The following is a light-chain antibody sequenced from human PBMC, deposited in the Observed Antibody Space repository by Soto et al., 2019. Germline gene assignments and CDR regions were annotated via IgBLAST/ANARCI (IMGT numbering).Light chain of an antibody. V-gene: IGKV1-39*01. CDR2: AAS. CDR3: QQSDRTPPT. CDR1: QSVSSS. J-gene: IGKJ1*01. Sequence: DIQITQSPSSVSSSVLERFTITCGASQSVSSSLNWYQQKPGKAPKLLIYAASSLQTGVPSRLSGSGSGTDFTLTISSLQPEDFATYYCQQSDRTPPTFGQGTKVDIK.